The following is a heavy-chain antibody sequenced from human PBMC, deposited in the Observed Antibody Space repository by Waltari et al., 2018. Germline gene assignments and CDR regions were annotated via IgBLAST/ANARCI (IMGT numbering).Heavy chain of an antibody. J-gene: IGHJ6*03. CDR3: AGRYYYYMDV. Sequence: QVQLQESGPGLVKSAETLSLTCTVSGGSLNFFYCNWVRQPAGKGLEWIGRFYGGGTTDYNPYLRSRVTMSVDTSKNQFSLNLSSVTAADTAVYYCAGRYYYYMDVWGKGTTVTISS. V-gene: IGHV4-4*07. CDR1: GGSLNFFY. CDR2: FYGGGTT.